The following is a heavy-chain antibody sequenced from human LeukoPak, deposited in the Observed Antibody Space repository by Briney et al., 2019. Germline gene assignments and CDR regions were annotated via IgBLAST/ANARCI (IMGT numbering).Heavy chain of an antibody. V-gene: IGHV3-30*02. CDR3: AKELSITMIVAFDY. J-gene: IGHJ4*02. D-gene: IGHD3-22*01. Sequence: GGSLRLSCAASGFTFSSYGMHWVRQAPGKGLEWVAFIRYDGSNKYYADSVKGRFTISRDNSKNTLYLQMNSLRAEDTAVYYCAKELSITMIVAFDYWGQGTLVTVSS. CDR1: GFTFSSYG. CDR2: IRYDGSNK.